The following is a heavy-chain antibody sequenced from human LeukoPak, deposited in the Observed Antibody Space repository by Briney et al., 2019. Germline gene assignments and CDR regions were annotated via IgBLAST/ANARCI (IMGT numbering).Heavy chain of an antibody. CDR3: ASYDSSGYYYGIKYYFDY. J-gene: IGHJ4*02. V-gene: IGHV4-4*07. CDR2: IYTSGST. Sequence: SETLSLTCTVSGGSISSYYWSWIRQPAGKGLEWIGRIYTSGSTNYNPSLKSRVTMSVDTSKNQFSLKLSSVTAADTAVYYCASYDSSGYYYGIKYYFDYWGQGTLVTVSS. CDR1: GGSISSYY. D-gene: IGHD3-22*01.